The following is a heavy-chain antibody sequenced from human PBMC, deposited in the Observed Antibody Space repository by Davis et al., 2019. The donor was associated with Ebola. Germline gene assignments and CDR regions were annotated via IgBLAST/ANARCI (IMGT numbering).Heavy chain of an antibody. D-gene: IGHD2-15*01. J-gene: IGHJ4*02. CDR3: ARGGCSGGSCYSADY. CDR1: GYTFISYG. V-gene: IGHV1-18*01. CDR2: ISIYNGNT. Sequence: AASVKVSCKASGYTFISYGISWVRQAPGQGLEWMGWISIYNGNTNYAQKLQGRVTMTTDTSTTTAYMELRSLRSDDTAVYYCARGGCSGGSCYSADYWGQGTLVTVSS.